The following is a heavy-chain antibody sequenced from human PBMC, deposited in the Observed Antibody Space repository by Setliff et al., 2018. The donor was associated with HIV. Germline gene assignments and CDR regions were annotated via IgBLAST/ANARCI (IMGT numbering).Heavy chain of an antibody. D-gene: IGHD3-22*01. CDR3: ARGGLVAGYYYDPSGGYYYFHY. V-gene: IGHV1-8*02. J-gene: IGHJ4*02. CDR2: MDPSSGHT. Sequence: ASVKVSCKASGYTFTNYDINWVRQATGQGLEWMGWMDPSSGHTGYAQNFQGRASMTRNTSINTAYMELSSLRSEDTAVYYCARGGLVAGYYYDPSGGYYYFHYWGQGTLVTVSS. CDR1: GYTFTNYD.